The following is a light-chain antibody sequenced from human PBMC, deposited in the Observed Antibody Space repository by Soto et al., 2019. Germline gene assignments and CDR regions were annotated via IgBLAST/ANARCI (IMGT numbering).Light chain of an antibody. V-gene: IGKV1-5*01. CDR1: QSISGR. CDR3: QQYNDYSPYT. J-gene: IGKJ2*01. CDR2: DAS. Sequence: DIQMTQAPSTLSASVGNRVTFTCRASQSISGRLAWYQQKPGRAPKLLIFDASSVGSGVPSRFSGSGSGTEFTLTISSLQPDDLATYYCQQYNDYSPYTFGQETKLEI.